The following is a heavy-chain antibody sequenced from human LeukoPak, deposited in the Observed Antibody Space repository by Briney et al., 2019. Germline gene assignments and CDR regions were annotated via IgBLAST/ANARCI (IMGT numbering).Heavy chain of an antibody. CDR3: ARRYYDILTGYYTDFDY. CDR1: GFPFSSYR. CDR2: IKQDGSKK. J-gene: IGHJ4*02. V-gene: IGHV3-7*03. Sequence: PGGSLRLSCVASGFPFSSYRMTWVRQAPGKGLEWVANIKQDGSKKSYVDSVKGRFTISRDNAKDSLYLQMNSLRAEDTAVYYCARRYYDILTGYYTDFDYWAREPWSPSPQ. D-gene: IGHD3-9*01.